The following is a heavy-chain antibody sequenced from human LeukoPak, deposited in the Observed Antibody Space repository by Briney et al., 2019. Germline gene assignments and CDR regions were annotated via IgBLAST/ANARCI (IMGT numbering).Heavy chain of an antibody. D-gene: IGHD4-17*01. CDR3: ASDLDYGDIDDSFDV. J-gene: IGHJ3*01. V-gene: IGHV3-21*01. CDR2: ISSTSTYI. Sequence: GGSLRLSCAASGFTFNTYSMDWVRQAPGKGLEWVSSISSTSTYIYYADSVKGRFSISRDNSKNTLYLQMNSLRAEDTAAYHCASDLDYGDIDDSFDVWGQGTMVTVSS. CDR1: GFTFNTYS.